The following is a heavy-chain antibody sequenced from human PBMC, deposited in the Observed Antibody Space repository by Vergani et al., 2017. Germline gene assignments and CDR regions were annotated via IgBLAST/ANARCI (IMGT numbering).Heavy chain of an antibody. CDR1: GYTFTSYG. J-gene: IGHJ2*01. Sequence: QVQLVQSGAEVKKPGASVKVSCKASGYTFTSYGMHWVRQAPGKGLEWVAVIWYDGSNKYYADSVKGRFTISRDNSKNTLYLQMNSLRAEDTAVYYCAKVKHSPLKANWGSSSRKIVENDWYFDLWGRGTLVTVSS. CDR2: IWYDGSNK. V-gene: IGHV3-30*02. CDR3: AKVKHSPLKANWGSSSRKIVENDWYFDL. D-gene: IGHD7-27*01.